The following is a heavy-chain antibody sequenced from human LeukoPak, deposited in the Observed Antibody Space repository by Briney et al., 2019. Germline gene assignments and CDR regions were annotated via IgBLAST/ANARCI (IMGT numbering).Heavy chain of an antibody. CDR1: GYTFTSYG. D-gene: IGHD3-9*01. V-gene: IGHV1-18*01. CDR2: FSAYNGNT. Sequence: GASVKVSCKASGYTFTSYGISWVRQAPGQGLEWMGWFSAYNGNTNYAQKLQGRVTMTTDTSTSTAYMELRSLRSDDTAVYYCARKKELRYFDWLPIQYYFDYWGQGTLVTVSS. CDR3: ARKKELRYFDWLPIQYYFDY. J-gene: IGHJ4*02.